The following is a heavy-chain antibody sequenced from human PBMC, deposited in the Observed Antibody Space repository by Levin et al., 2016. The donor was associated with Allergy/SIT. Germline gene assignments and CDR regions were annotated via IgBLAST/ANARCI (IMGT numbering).Heavy chain of an antibody. Sequence: PGKGLEWIGYIYYSGSTNYNPSLKSRVTISVDTSKNQFSLKLSSVTAADTAVYYCARDPGGYGDLDYWGQGTLVTVSS. CDR3: ARDPGGYGDLDY. CDR2: IYYSGST. D-gene: IGHD4-17*01. J-gene: IGHJ4*02. V-gene: IGHV4-59*13.